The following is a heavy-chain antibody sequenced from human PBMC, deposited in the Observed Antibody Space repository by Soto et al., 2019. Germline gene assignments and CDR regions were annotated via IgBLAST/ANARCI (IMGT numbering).Heavy chain of an antibody. CDR3: ASTPQRGALVDY. J-gene: IGHJ4*02. D-gene: IGHD2-15*01. V-gene: IGHV4-31*03. CDR1: GGSISSGDYY. CDR2: IYYSGST. Sequence: SETLSLTCTVSGGSISSGDYYWNWIRQQPGKGLEWIGYIYYSGSTYYNPSFKSRVSISVDTSKNQFSLKLSSVTAADTAVYYCASTPQRGALVDYWGQGTLVTVSS.